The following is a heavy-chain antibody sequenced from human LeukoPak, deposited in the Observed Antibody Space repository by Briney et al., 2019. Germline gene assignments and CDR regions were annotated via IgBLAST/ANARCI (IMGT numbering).Heavy chain of an antibody. CDR3: VRRDSGWNYFDY. CDR1: VGSINIHY. CDR2: IYYTGKN. J-gene: IGHJ4*02. Sequence: SDALSLTCAVSVGSINIHYWGWIRHPPGKGLQWIGDIYYTGKNNYNPSLKSRVTISLDTSKDHLSLNLTPVLAADTAIYYCVRRDSGWNYFDYWGQGILVTVSS. V-gene: IGHV4-59*08. D-gene: IGHD5-12*01.